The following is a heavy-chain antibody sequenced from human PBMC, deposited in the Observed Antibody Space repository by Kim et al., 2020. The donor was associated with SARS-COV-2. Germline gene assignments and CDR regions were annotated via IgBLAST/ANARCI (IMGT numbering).Heavy chain of an antibody. CDR3: ARGEVLWFGELSPLFDY. V-gene: IGHV1-18*01. D-gene: IGHD3-10*01. J-gene: IGHJ4*02. CDR1: GYTFTSYG. Sequence: ASVKVSCKASGYTFTSYGISWVRQAPGQGLEWMGWISAYNGNTNYAQKLQGRVTMTTDTSTSTAYMELRSLRSDDTAVYYCARGEVLWFGELSPLFDYWGQGTLVTVSS. CDR2: ISAYNGNT.